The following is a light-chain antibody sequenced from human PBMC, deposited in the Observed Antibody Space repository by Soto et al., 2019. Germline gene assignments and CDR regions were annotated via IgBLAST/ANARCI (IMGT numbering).Light chain of an antibody. CDR2: GAS. J-gene: IGKJ3*01. Sequence: EVVLTQSPGTLSLSPGGRASLFCRASQTVSPYLAWYQQKPGRAPRLLIYGASSRDTGIPDRFSGSGSETDFTLTISRLEPEDFAVYYCQQYVSSPFTFGPGTKVDVK. CDR1: QTVSPY. CDR3: QQYVSSPFT. V-gene: IGKV3-20*01.